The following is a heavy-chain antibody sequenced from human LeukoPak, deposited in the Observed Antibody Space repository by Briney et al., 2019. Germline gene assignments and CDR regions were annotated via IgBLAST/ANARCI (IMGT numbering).Heavy chain of an antibody. CDR3: ARRGTYYYDRDDY. V-gene: IGHV1-18*04. CDR1: GYTFTGYY. CDR2: ISAYNGNT. J-gene: IGHJ4*02. D-gene: IGHD3-22*01. Sequence: ASVKVSCKASGYTFTGYYMHWVRQAPGQGLEWMGWISAYNGNTNYAQKLQGRVTMTTDTSTSTAYMELRSLRSDDTAVYYCARRGTYYYDRDDYWGQGTLVTVSS.